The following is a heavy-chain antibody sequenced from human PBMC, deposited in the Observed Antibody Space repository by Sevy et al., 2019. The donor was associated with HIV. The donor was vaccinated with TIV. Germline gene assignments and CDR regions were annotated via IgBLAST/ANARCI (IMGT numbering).Heavy chain of an antibody. J-gene: IGHJ6*02. CDR2: ITGSGGST. CDR3: AKVGYCSSSGCYSIYYGIDV. V-gene: IGHV3-23*01. CDR1: GFTFSRNA. Sequence: GGSLRLSCAASGFTFSRNAMSWVRQAPGKGLEWASGITGSGGSTYYADSVKGRFTISRDNSKNTLYLQMNSLRVEDTGVCYCAKVGYCSSSGCYSIYYGIDVWGQGTTVTVSS. D-gene: IGHD2-2*02.